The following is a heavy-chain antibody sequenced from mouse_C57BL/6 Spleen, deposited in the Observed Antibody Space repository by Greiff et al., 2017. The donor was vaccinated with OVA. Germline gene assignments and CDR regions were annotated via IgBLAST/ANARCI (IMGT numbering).Heavy chain of an antibody. CDR3: ARRIYYEGYFDV. Sequence: EVKLQESGGGLVQPGGSLKLSCAASGFTFSDYYMYWVRQTPEKRLEWVAYISNGGGSTYYPDTVKGRFTISRDNAKNTLYLQMSRLKSEDTAMYYCARRIYYEGYFDVWGTGTTVTVSS. D-gene: IGHD2-4*01. J-gene: IGHJ1*03. V-gene: IGHV5-12*01. CDR2: ISNGGGST. CDR1: GFTFSDYY.